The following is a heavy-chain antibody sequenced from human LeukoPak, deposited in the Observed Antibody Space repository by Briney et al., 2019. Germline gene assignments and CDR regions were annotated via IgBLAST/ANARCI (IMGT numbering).Heavy chain of an antibody. CDR1: GGSISRSTYY. CDR2: LYYSGST. CDR3: ARHGPRIAATGANFDY. Sequence: SETLSLTCTVSGGSISRSTYYWDWIRQPPGEGLEWIGSLYYSGSTYYNPSLKTRVTISVDTSKNQFSLKLSSVTAADTAVYYCARHGPRIAATGANFDYWGKGTLVTVSS. D-gene: IGHD6-13*01. J-gene: IGHJ4*02. V-gene: IGHV4-39*01.